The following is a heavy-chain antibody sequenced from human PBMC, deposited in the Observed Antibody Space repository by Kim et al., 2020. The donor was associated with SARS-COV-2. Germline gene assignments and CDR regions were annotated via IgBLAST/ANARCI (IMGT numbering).Heavy chain of an antibody. CDR1: GGSISSYY. CDR2: IYYSGST. V-gene: IGHV4-59*01. Sequence: SETLSLTCTVSGGSISSYYWSWIRQPPGKGLEWIGYIYYSGSTNSNPSLKSRVTISVDTSKNQFSLKLSSVTAADTAVYYCARGPDFWSGYPDYWGQGTLVTVSS. J-gene: IGHJ4*02. D-gene: IGHD3-3*01. CDR3: ARGPDFWSGYPDY.